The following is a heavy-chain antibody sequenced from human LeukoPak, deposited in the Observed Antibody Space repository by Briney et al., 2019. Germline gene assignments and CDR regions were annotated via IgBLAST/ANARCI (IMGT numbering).Heavy chain of an antibody. V-gene: IGHV4-38-2*02. Sequence: SETLSLTCSVSGHSICSGYSGGWIRQPPGKGLEWIGEINHSGSTNYNPSLKSRLTISVDTSKNQFFLNVTSVTAADTAVYYCARGVKLDYWGQGALVTVSS. J-gene: IGHJ4*02. CDR3: ARGVKLDY. CDR1: GHSICSGYS. CDR2: INHSGST.